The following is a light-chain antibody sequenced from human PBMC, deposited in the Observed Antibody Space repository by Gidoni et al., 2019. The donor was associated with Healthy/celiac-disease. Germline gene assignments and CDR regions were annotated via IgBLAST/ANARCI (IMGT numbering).Light chain of an antibody. V-gene: IGKV1-33*01. Sequence: DIQMTQSPSSLSASVGDRVTITCQASQDISNYLNWYQQKPGKAPKLLIYDASNLETRVPSRFSGSGSGTDFTFTISSLQPEDIATYYCQQYDNRFGPGTKVDIK. CDR3: QQYDNR. CDR2: DAS. J-gene: IGKJ3*01. CDR1: QDISNY.